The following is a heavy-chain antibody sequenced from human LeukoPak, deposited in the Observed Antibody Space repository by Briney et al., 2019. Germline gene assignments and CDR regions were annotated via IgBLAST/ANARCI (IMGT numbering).Heavy chain of an antibody. J-gene: IGHJ6*03. CDR1: GGSISNGGYS. CDR3: ARDDYSSGWYGTRYYYYYYMDV. Sequence: SETLSLTCAVSGGSISNGGYSWSWIRQPPGKGLEWIGYIYYSGSTNYNPSLKSRVTISVDTSKNQFSLKLSSVTAADTAVYYCARDDYSSGWYGTRYYYYYYMDVWGKGTTVTVSS. D-gene: IGHD6-19*01. V-gene: IGHV4-61*08. CDR2: IYYSGST.